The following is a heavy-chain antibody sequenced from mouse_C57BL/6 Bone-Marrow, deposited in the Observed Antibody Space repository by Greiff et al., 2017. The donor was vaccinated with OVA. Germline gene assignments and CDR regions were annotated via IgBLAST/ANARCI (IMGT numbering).Heavy chain of an antibody. CDR2: IDPSDSYT. CDR3: ARLDDYDEAY. V-gene: IGHV1-50*01. J-gene: IGHJ3*01. CDR1: GYTFTSYW. D-gene: IGHD2-4*01. Sequence: QVQLQQPGAELVKPGASVKLSCKASGYTFTSYWMQWVKQRPGQGLEWIGEIDPSDSYTNYNQKFKGKATLTVDTSSRTAYMQLRSLTSAVSAVYYCARLDDYDEAYWGQGTLVTVSA.